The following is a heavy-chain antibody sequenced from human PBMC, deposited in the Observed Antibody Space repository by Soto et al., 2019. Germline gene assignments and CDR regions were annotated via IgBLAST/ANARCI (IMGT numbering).Heavy chain of an antibody. D-gene: IGHD3-22*01. V-gene: IGHV2-5*02. CDR3: AHNACNDYYDSSGYYYYIGGCNWFDP. Sequence: QITLKESGPTLVKPTQTLTLTCTFSGFSLSTSGVGVGWIRQPPGKALEWLALIYWDDDKRYSPSLKSRLTITKDTSKNQVVLTMTNMDPVDTATYYCAHNACNDYYDSSGYYYYIGGCNWFDPWGQGTLVTVSS. CDR1: GFSLSTSGVG. CDR2: IYWDDDK. J-gene: IGHJ5*02.